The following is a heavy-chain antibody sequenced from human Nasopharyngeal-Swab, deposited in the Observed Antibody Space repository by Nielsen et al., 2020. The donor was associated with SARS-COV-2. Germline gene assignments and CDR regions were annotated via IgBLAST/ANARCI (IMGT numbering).Heavy chain of an antibody. CDR2: IGDKDHNYAT. V-gene: IGHV3-73*01. CDR1: GFIFRGSA. Sequence: GESLKISCAASGFIFRGSAMHWVRQASGKGLEWVGRIGDKDHNYATTYGASVKGRFTISRDDSTNTAFLQMDSLKTEDTALYYCTTDYYFDYWGQGTLVTVSS. CDR3: TTDYYFDY. J-gene: IGHJ4*02.